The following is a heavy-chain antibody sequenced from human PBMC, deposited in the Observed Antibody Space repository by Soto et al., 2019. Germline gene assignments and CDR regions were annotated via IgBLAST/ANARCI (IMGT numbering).Heavy chain of an antibody. D-gene: IGHD4-4*01. V-gene: IGHV4-31*03. CDR3: ARDWGLLGLQYFDP. CDR2: IYYSGST. Sequence: QVQLQESGPGLVKPSQTLSLTCTVSGGSISSGGYYWSWIRQHPGKGLEWIGYIYYSGSTYYNPSLKSRDTISVDTSKNQFSLKLSSVTAADTAVYYCARDWGLLGLQYFDPWGQGTLVTVSS. J-gene: IGHJ5*02. CDR1: GGSISSGGYY.